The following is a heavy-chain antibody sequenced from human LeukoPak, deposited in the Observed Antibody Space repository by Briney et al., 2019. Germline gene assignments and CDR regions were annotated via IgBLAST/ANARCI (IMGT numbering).Heavy chain of an antibody. CDR3: ARGGLSGDYDILTGCQY. CDR2: ISAYNGNT. D-gene: IGHD3-9*01. CDR1: GYTFTSYG. Sequence: ASVTVSCMAAGYTFTSYGISWVRQAPGQGLEWMGWISAYNGNTNYAQKLQGRVTMTTDTSTSTAYMELRSLRSDDTAVYYYARGGLSGDYDILTGCQYWGQGTLVTVSS. J-gene: IGHJ4*02. V-gene: IGHV1-18*04.